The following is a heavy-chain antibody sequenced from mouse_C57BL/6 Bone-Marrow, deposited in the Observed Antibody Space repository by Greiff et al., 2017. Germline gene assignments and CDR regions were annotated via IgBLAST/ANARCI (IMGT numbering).Heavy chain of an antibody. D-gene: IGHD1-1*01. CDR3: ARGEYYGSRLSPFGY. CDR1: GYTFTSYW. V-gene: IGHV1-55*01. CDR2: IYPGSGST. J-gene: IGHJ3*01. Sequence: QVQLQQPGAELVKPGASVKLSCKASGYTFTSYWITWVKQRPGQGLEWIGDIYPGSGSTNYNEKFKSKATLTVDTSSSTAYMQLSSLTSEDSAVYYCARGEYYGSRLSPFGYWGQGTLVTVSA.